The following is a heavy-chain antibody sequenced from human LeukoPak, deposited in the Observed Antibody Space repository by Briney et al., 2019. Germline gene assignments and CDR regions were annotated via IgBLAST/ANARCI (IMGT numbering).Heavy chain of an antibody. CDR2: MNANSGNT. J-gene: IGHJ6*03. CDR1: GYTFTSYD. CDR3: ATIAAAGTGGYSYYYYMDV. D-gene: IGHD6-13*01. Sequence: ASVKVSCKASGYTFTSYDINWVRQATGQGVEWMGWMNANSGNTGYAQKFQGRVTITRNNSKSKDYMELRSLRSEDTAVYYCATIAAAGTGGYSYYYYMDVWGKGTTVTVSS. V-gene: IGHV1-8*01.